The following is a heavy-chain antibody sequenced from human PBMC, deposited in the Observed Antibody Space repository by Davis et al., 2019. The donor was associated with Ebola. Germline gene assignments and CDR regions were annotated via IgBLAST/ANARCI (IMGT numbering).Heavy chain of an antibody. Sequence: GESLKISCAASGFMFSSCGMSWVRQAPGKGLEWVSVIYSGGSTYYADSVKGRFTISRHNSKKTLYLQMNSLRAEDTAVYYCARDAISGGFDPWGQGTLVTVSS. CDR1: GFMFSSCG. V-gene: IGHV3-53*04. CDR3: ARDAISGGFDP. J-gene: IGHJ5*02. D-gene: IGHD3-10*01. CDR2: IYSGGST.